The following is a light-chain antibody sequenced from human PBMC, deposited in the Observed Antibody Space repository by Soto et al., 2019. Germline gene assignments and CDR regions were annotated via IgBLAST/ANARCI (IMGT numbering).Light chain of an antibody. CDR2: EVS. CDR3: SSYAGRYV. V-gene: IGLV2-8*01. Sequence: QSVLTQPPSASGAAGQSVTISCTGTSSDVGGYNYVSWYQQHPGKAPKLMIYEVSKRPSGVPDRFSGSKSGNTASLTVSGLQAEDEADYYCSSYAGRYVFGPGTKVTVL. J-gene: IGLJ1*01. CDR1: SSDVGGYNY.